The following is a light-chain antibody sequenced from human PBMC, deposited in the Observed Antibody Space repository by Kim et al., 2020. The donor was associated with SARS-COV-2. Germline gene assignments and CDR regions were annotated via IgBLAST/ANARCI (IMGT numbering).Light chain of an antibody. Sequence: GRTVTITCSGSMSNSGSNVVNWYQQLPGTTPKLFMYSDDNRPSGVPDRFSGSKSGTSASLAISGLQSEDEADYYCAAWDDSLKGSVFGGGTQLTVL. J-gene: IGLJ2*01. CDR1: MSNSGSNV. CDR2: SDD. CDR3: AAWDDSLKGSV. V-gene: IGLV1-44*01.